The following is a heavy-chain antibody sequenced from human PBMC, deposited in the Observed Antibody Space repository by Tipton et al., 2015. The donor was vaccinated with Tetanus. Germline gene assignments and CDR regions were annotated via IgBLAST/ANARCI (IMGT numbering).Heavy chain of an antibody. CDR1: GGSFSGYY. J-gene: IGHJ6*02. Sequence: TLSLTCAVYGGSFSGYYWSWIRQPPGKGLEWIGYIYYSGSTNYNPSLKSRVTISVDTSKNQFSLKLSSVTAADTAVYYCARDGPQWELLQYYYYGMDVWGQGTTVTVSS. CDR3: ARDGPQWELLQYYYYGMDV. V-gene: IGHV4-59*12. CDR2: IYYSGST. D-gene: IGHD1-26*01.